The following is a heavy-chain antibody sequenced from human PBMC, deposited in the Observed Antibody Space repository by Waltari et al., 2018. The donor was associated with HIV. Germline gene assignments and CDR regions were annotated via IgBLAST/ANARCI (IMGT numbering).Heavy chain of an antibody. CDR2: IRGSGGRT. V-gene: IGHV3-23*01. D-gene: IGHD3-22*01. Sequence: EVQLLESGGGLVQPGGSLRLSCAASGFTFSSYAMSWVRQAPGKGLQWVSCIRGSGGRTFYDDSVEGRFTIPRDNSKNTPYRQMNSLRAEDTAVYYCAKDIWTYYDSSGPLGYWGQGTLVIGSS. J-gene: IGHJ4*02. CDR3: AKDIWTYYDSSGPLGY. CDR1: GFTFSSYA.